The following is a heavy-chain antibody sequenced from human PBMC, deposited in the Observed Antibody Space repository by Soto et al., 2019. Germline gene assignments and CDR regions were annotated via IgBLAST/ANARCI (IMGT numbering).Heavy chain of an antibody. V-gene: IGHV1-18*04. J-gene: IGHJ6*02. CDR2: ISAYNGNT. Sequence: QVQLVQSGAEVKKPGASVKVSCKASGYTFTSYGISWVRQAPGQGLEWMGWISAYNGNTNYAQKLQGRVTMTTDTSTSTAYMELRSLRSDDTAVYYCASVRYSSSWYYYYGMDVLGQGTTVTVSS. D-gene: IGHD6-13*01. CDR1: GYTFTSYG. CDR3: ASVRYSSSWYYYYGMDV.